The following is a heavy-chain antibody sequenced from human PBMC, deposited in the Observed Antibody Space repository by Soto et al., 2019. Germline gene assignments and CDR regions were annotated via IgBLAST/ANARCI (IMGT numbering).Heavy chain of an antibody. CDR1: GFTFSSYS. D-gene: IGHD3-10*01. CDR2: ISSSSSYI. V-gene: IGHV3-21*01. Sequence: PGRSLRLSCAASGFTFSSYSMNWVRQAPGKGLEWVSSISSSSSYIYYADSVKGRFTISRDNAKNSLYLQMNSLRAEDTAVYYCARDRTIYFDYWGQGTLVTVSS. CDR3: ARDRTIYFDY. J-gene: IGHJ4*02.